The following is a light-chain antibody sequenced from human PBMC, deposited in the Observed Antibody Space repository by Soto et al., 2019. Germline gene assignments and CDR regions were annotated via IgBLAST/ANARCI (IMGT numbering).Light chain of an antibody. Sequence: EIVMTQSPATLSVSPGERATLSCRASQSVSSNLAWYQQKPGQAPRLLIYGASTRATGIPARFSGRGSGTEFSLTISSLLSEDFAVYYCQQYNNWPPRRTFGQGT. CDR3: QQYNNWPPRRT. J-gene: IGKJ1*01. CDR2: GAS. V-gene: IGKV3-15*01. CDR1: QSVSSN.